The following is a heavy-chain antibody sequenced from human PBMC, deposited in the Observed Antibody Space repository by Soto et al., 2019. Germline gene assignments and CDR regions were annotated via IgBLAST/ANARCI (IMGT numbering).Heavy chain of an antibody. D-gene: IGHD4-17*01. V-gene: IGHV1-3*01. J-gene: IGHJ4*02. Sequence: QVQLVQSGAEVKKPGASVKVSCKASGYTFTSYVLHWVRQAPGQRPEWMGWINAGNGNTKYSQNFQGRVTISKNTSASTVYMALRSLKSDDTAVYYCARARTYYGDYMGDYCGQGTLVAVSS. CDR2: INAGNGNT. CDR3: ARARTYYGDYMGDY. CDR1: GYTFTSYV.